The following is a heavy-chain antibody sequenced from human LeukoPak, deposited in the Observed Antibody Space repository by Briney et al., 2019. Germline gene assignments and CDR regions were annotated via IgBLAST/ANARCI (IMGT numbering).Heavy chain of an antibody. J-gene: IGHJ3*01. Sequence: GGSLRLSCAASGFSFNTYSMHWVRQAPGKGLEWVSSIDGRSNYKYYADSVKGRFTISRDNAQSSLFLQMNSLRAEDTALYYCAREDGIVGASSAFDVWGQGTMVTVS. CDR2: IDGRSNYK. V-gene: IGHV3-21*01. D-gene: IGHD1-26*01. CDR1: GFSFNTYS. CDR3: AREDGIVGASSAFDV.